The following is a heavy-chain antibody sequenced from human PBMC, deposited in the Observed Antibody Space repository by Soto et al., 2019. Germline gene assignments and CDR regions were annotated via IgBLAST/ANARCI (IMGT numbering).Heavy chain of an antibody. J-gene: IGHJ4*02. CDR1: GGSISSSSYW. CDR2: IFYSGSI. V-gene: IGHV4-39*01. D-gene: IGHD2-15*01. Sequence: QLQLQESGPGLVKPSETLSLTCTVSGGSISSSSYWWGWIRQPPGKGLEWIGSIFYSGSIYYTPSAKGRVTMAVGTSENQFSLKLSSVTAADTAVYYCARQERWRVAIDYWGQGTLVTVSS. CDR3: ARQERWRVAIDY.